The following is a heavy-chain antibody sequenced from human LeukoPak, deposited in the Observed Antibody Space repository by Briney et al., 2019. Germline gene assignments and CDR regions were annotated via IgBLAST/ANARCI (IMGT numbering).Heavy chain of an antibody. V-gene: IGHV4-34*01. CDR1: GGSFSGYY. CDR2: IYYSGST. J-gene: IGHJ5*02. Sequence: SETLSLTCAVYGGSFSGYYWSWIRQPPGKGLEWIGSIYYSGSTYYNPSLKSRVTISVDTSKNQFSLKLSSVTAADTAVYYCARRDTAMVFPWGQGTLVTVSS. D-gene: IGHD5-18*01. CDR3: ARRDTAMVFP.